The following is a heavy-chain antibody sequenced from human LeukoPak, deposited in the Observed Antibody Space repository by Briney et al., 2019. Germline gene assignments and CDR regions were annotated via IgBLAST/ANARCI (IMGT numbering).Heavy chain of an antibody. CDR3: ARHSRPLFDY. V-gene: IGHV4-39*01. Sequence: SETLSLTCTVSGGSISSSSYYWGWIRQPPGKGLEWIGSIYYSGGTYYNPSLKSRVTISVDTSKNQFSLKLSSVTAADTAVYYCARHSRPLFDYWGQGALVTVSS. D-gene: IGHD6-13*01. CDR1: GGSISSSSYY. CDR2: IYYSGGT. J-gene: IGHJ4*02.